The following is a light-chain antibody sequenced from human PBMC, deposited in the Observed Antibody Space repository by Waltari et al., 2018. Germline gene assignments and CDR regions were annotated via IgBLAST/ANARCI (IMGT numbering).Light chain of an antibody. CDR2: AAS. CDR1: QNINHW. J-gene: IGKJ1*01. CDR3: QQSYSVPPWT. V-gene: IGKV1-39*01. Sequence: IQITLSPSSLSPSLGARVTTTRRSSQNINHWLKWYQQKPGEAPNLLIYAASSLQSGVPSNISGSRSGTDYTLTISSLQPEDFATYYYQQSYSVPPWTFGQGTKVEIK.